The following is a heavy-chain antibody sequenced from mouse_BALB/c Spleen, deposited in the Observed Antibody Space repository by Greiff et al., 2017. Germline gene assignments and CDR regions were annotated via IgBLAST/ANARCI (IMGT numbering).Heavy chain of an antibody. D-gene: IGHD2-4*01. V-gene: IGHV3-2*02. J-gene: IGHJ3*01. CDR3: ASMITTVFAY. Sequence: EVKLVESGPGLVKPSQSLSLTCTVTGYSITSDYAWNWIRQFPGNKLEWMGYISYSGSTSYNPSLKSRISITRDTSKNQFFLQLNSVTTEDTATYYCASMITTVFAYWGQGTLVTVSA. CDR1: GYSITSDYA. CDR2: ISYSGST.